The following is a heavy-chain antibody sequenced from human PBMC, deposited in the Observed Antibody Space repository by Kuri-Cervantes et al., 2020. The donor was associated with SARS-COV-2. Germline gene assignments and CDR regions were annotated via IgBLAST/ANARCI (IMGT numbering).Heavy chain of an antibody. V-gene: IGHV3-48*01. Sequence: GESLKISCAASGFTFSSYSMNWVRQAPGKGLEWVSYISSSSSTIYYADSVKGRFTISRDNAKNSLYLQMNSLRAEDTAVYYCAKEVSTTGHRYFYGMDVWGQGTTVTVSS. J-gene: IGHJ6*02. CDR1: GFTFSSYS. CDR2: ISSSSSTI. D-gene: IGHD4-11*01. CDR3: AKEVSTTGHRYFYGMDV.